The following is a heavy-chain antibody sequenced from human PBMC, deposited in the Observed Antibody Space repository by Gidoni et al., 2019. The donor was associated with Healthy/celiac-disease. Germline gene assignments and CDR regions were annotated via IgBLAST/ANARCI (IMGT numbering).Heavy chain of an antibody. CDR3: ASTTVTTGYFDY. J-gene: IGHJ4*02. Sequence: SLKSRVTISVDTSKNQFSLKLSSVTAADTAVYYCASTTVTTGYFDYWGQGTLVTVSS. D-gene: IGHD4-17*01. V-gene: IGHV4-30-2*05.